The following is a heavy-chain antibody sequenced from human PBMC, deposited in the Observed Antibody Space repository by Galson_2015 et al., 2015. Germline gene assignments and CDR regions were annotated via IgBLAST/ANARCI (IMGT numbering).Heavy chain of an antibody. CDR1: GFTFSSYG. D-gene: IGHD6-13*01. CDR2: IGFDGSNK. Sequence: SLRLSCAASGFTFSSYGMHWAAQAPGRGLEWVAVIGFDGSNKYYTDSVKGRFTISRDNSKKTLYLQMNSLRAEDTAVYYCARDESMSAAGTDYWGQGTLVTVSS. J-gene: IGHJ4*02. V-gene: IGHV3-33*01. CDR3: ARDESMSAAGTDY.